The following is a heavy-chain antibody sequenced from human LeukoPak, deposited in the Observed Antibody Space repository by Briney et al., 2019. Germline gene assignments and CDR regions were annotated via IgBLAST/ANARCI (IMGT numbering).Heavy chain of an antibody. CDR1: GFTFSSYW. CDR2: IKQDGSEK. J-gene: IGHJ4*02. CDR3: AGKGSGILDPFDY. V-gene: IGHV3-7*01. D-gene: IGHD3-10*01. Sequence: GGSLRLSCAASGFTFSSYWTSWVRQAPGKGLEWVANIKQDGSEKYYVDSVKGRFTISRDNAKNSLYLQMNSLRAEDTAVYYCAGKGSGILDPFDYWGQGTLVTVSS.